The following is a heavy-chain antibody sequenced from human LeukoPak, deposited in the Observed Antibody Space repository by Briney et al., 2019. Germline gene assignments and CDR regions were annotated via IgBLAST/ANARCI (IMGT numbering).Heavy chain of an antibody. CDR1: GFTVSTDH. V-gene: IGHV3-53*01. J-gene: IGHJ4*02. CDR2: IYSGGST. Sequence: GGSLRLSCAASGFTVSTDHMSWVRQAPGKGLEWVSVIYSGGSTYYADSVKGRFTISRDNSKNTLYLQMNSLRAEDTAVYYCARATYHYDSSGYYYDYWGQGTLVTVSS. CDR3: ARATYHYDSSGYYYDY. D-gene: IGHD3-22*01.